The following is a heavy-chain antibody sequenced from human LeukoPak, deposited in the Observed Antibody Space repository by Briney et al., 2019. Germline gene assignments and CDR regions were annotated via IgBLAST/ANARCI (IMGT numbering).Heavy chain of an antibody. CDR1: GYTFTSYD. CDR2: MNPNSGNT. D-gene: IGHD6-13*01. V-gene: IGHV1-8*03. J-gene: IGHJ4*02. Sequence: ASVKVSCKASGYTFTSYDINWVRQATGQGLEWMGCMNPNSGNTGYAQKFQGRVTITRNTSISTAYMELSSLRSEDTAVYYCARDLGSGIAEPFDHWGQGTLVTVSS. CDR3: ARDLGSGIAEPFDH.